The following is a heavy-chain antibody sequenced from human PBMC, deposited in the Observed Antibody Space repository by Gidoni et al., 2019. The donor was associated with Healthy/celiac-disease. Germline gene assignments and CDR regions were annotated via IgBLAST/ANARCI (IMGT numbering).Heavy chain of an antibody. J-gene: IGHJ5*02. D-gene: IGHD2-2*01. CDR2: IYWNDDK. Sequence: QITLKESGPTLVKPTQTLTLTCTFSGFSLSTSGVGVGWIRQPHGKALEWLALIYWNDDKRYSPSLKSRLTITKDTSKNQVVLTMTNMDPVDTATYYCAHVIVVPNQRWFDPWGQGTLVTVSS. V-gene: IGHV2-5*01. CDR3: AHVIVVPNQRWFDP. CDR1: GFSLSTSGVG.